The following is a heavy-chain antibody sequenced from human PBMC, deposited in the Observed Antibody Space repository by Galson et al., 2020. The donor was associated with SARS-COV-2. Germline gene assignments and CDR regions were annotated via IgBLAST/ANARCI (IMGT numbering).Heavy chain of an antibody. CDR3: ARGGTIFGVVIGYFDY. D-gene: IGHD3-3*01. J-gene: IGHJ4*02. Sequence: LSLTCTVSGGSISSGGYYWSWIRQHPGKGLEWIGYIYYSGSTYYNPSLKSRVTISVDTSKNQFSLKLSSVTAADTAVYYCARGGTIFGVVIGYFDYWGQGTLVTVSS. V-gene: IGHV4-31*03. CDR1: GGSISSGGYY. CDR2: IYYSGST.